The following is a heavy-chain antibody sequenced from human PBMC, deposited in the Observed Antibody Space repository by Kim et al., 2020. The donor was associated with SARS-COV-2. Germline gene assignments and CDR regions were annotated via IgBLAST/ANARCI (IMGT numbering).Heavy chain of an antibody. V-gene: IGHV5-51*01. Sequence: GESLKISCKGSGYSFTSYWNGWVRQMPGKGLEWMGIIYPGDSDTRYSPSFQGQVTISADKSISTAYLQWSSLKASDTAMYYCASSRARINYYGSGSFSYWGQGTLVTVS. CDR3: ASSRARINYYGSGSFSY. J-gene: IGHJ4*01. D-gene: IGHD3-10*01. CDR1: GYSFTSYW. CDR2: IYPGDSDT.